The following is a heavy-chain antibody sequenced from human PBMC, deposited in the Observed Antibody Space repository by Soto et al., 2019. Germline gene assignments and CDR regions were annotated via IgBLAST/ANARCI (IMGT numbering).Heavy chain of an antibody. D-gene: IGHD1-26*01. J-gene: IGHJ4*02. CDR1: GGSISSRGYY. CDR2: IYYSGST. V-gene: IGHV4-39*01. Sequence: SETLSLTCTVSGGSISSRGYYWGWIRQPPGKGLEWIGTIYYSGSTYYNPSLKSRVTISVDTSKNQFSLKLSSVTAADTAVYYCARRYGSAIDYWGQGTLVTVSS. CDR3: ARRYGSAIDY.